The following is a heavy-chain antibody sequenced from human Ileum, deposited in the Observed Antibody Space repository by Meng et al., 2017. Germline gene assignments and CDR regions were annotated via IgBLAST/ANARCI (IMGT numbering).Heavy chain of an antibody. Sequence: VDLGGGLFHPGCSPRVSFAGSGFTFSNYAMSWVRQAPGKGLEWVSGVISSGRDTYYADSVRGRFTISKDNSKNMLYLHMNALRVEDTAIYYCAKETAAGGTPLLDYWGQGMLVTVSS. CDR1: GFTFSNYA. J-gene: IGHJ4*02. D-gene: IGHD6-13*01. V-gene: IGHV3-23*04. CDR2: VISSGRDT. CDR3: AKETAAGGTPLLDY.